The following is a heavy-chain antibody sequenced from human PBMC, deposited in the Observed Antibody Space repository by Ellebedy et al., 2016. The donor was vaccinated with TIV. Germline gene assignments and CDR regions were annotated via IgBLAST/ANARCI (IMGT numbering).Heavy chain of an antibody. V-gene: IGHV5-51*01. CDR1: GYNFPHYW. Sequence: GESLKISCEGSGYNFPHYWIAWVRQKHGKGLEWMGSIYPGDSDPRYSESFQGQASISVDESTRTAYLQWSSLKAADTAMDYCARVATGEKYSQFSMDVWGQGTTVTVSS. CDR2: IYPGDSDP. J-gene: IGHJ6*02. D-gene: IGHD5-12*01. CDR3: ARVATGEKYSQFSMDV.